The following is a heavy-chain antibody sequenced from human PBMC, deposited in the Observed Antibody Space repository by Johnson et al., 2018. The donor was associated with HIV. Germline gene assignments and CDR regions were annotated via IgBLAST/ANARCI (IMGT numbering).Heavy chain of an antibody. CDR3: AKGNGDRSAFDI. CDR1: GFTFDDYG. D-gene: IGHD4-17*01. J-gene: IGHJ3*02. CDR2: INWNGGST. V-gene: IGHV3-20*04. Sequence: VQLVESGGGVVRPGGSLRLSCAASGFTFDDYGMSWVRQGPGKGLEWVSGINWNGGSTGYADSVKGRFTISRDDSKNTLYLQMKSLIAEDTAVYYCAKGNGDRSAFDIWGQGTMVTVSS.